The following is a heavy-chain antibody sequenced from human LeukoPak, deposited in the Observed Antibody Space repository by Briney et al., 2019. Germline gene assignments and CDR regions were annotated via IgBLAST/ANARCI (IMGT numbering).Heavy chain of an antibody. J-gene: IGHJ4*02. D-gene: IGHD2-15*01. Sequence: GGSLRLSCAASGFTFSSYAMNWVRQAPGKGLEWVSYISSSTNYIYYADSVKGRFTISRDNAKNSLYLQMNSLRAEDTAVYYCARGGSWYNYWGQGTLVTVSS. CDR1: GFTFSSYA. CDR2: ISSSTNYI. V-gene: IGHV3-21*01. CDR3: ARGGSWYNY.